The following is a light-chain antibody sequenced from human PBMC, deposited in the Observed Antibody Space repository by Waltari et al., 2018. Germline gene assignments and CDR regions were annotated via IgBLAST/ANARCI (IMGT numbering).Light chain of an antibody. CDR2: DDS. CDR3: QVWDSSSDHVV. CDR1: HLVAKI. V-gene: IGLV3-21*02. J-gene: IGLJ2*01. Sequence: YVLTPAPSLSVAPGQTARVTSGGTHLVAKIVHWSQQKPGQAPVLVVYDDSDRPSGIPERFSGSNSGSTATLTISRVEAGDEADYYCQVWDSSSDHVVFGGGTKLTVL.